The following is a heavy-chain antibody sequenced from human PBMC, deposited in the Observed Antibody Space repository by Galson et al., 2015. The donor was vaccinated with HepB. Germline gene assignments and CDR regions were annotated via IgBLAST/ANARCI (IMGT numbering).Heavy chain of an antibody. CDR2: ISYDGSNK. J-gene: IGHJ3*02. Sequence: SLRLSCAASGFTFSSYGMHWVRQAPGKGLEWVAVISYDGSNKYYADSVKGRFTISRDNSKNTLYLQMNSLRAEDTAVYYCAKDMRWFGDAFDIWGQGTMVTVSS. CDR1: GFTFSSYG. D-gene: IGHD3-10*01. V-gene: IGHV3-30*18. CDR3: AKDMRWFGDAFDI.